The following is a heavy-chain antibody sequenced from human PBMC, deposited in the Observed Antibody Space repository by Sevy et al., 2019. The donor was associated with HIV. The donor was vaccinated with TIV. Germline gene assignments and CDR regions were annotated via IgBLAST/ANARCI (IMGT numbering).Heavy chain of an antibody. CDR3: ARDSALWFGESHFDY. CDR2: ISYDGSNK. D-gene: IGHD3-10*01. Sequence: GGSLRLSCAASGFTFSSYAMHWVRQAPGKGLEWVAVISYDGSNKYYADSVKGRFTISRDNSKNTLYLQMNSLRAEDTAVYYCARDSALWFGESHFDYWGPGTLVTVSS. J-gene: IGHJ4*02. CDR1: GFTFSSYA. V-gene: IGHV3-30-3*01.